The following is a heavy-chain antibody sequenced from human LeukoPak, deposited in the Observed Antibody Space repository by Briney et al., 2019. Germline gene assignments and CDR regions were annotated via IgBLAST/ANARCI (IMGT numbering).Heavy chain of an antibody. CDR2: ISSSSSTI. CDR1: GFTLSSNA. V-gene: IGHV3-48*04. Sequence: GGSLRLSCAASGFTLSSNAMNWVRQAPGKGLEWVSYISSSSSTIYYADSVKGRFTISRDNAKNSLYLQMNSLRAEDTAVYYCARPYYYGSGEDYYYYYYMDVWGKGTTVTVSS. J-gene: IGHJ6*03. CDR3: ARPYYYGSGEDYYYYYYMDV. D-gene: IGHD3-10*01.